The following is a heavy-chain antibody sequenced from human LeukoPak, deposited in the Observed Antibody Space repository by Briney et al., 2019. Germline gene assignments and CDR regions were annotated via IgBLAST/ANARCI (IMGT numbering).Heavy chain of an antibody. CDR1: GGSISSYY. D-gene: IGHD3-10*01. V-gene: IGHV4-4*07. CDR3: AREGASGSGSYWSLWYYYYGMDV. J-gene: IGHJ6*02. CDR2: IYTSGST. Sequence: SETLSLTCTVSGGSISSYYWSWIRQPAGKGLEWIGRIYTSGSTNYKPSLKRRVTISVDTSKNQFSLKLSSVTAADTAVYYCAREGASGSGSYWSLWYYYYGMDVWGQGTTVTVS.